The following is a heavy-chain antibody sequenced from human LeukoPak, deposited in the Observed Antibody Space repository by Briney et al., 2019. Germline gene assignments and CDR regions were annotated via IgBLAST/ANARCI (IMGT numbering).Heavy chain of an antibody. Sequence: PSETLSLTCAVYGPFETYYWTLVRQPPGKGLEWIGEITYRGNTNYNPSLESRLRMSVDRTKQQFYLTLTSVTAADTAVYYCAGYGGDWYPESWGQGTLVTISS. D-gene: IGHD2-21*02. J-gene: IGHJ4*02. CDR1: GPFETYY. CDR2: ITYRGNT. V-gene: IGHV4-34*10. CDR3: AGYGGDWYPES.